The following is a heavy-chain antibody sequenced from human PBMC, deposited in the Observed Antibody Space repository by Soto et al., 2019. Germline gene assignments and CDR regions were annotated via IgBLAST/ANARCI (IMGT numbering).Heavy chain of an antibody. CDR2: ISGDDTTK. J-gene: IGHJ4*02. V-gene: IGHV3-11*01. Sequence: GGSLRLSCAVSGFTVSNNYMTWVRQAPGKGLEWVSKISGDDTTKYYADSVKGRFTVSRDNAKNSLYLQMTSLRAEDTAVYYCAGDPYYYGSAFWGQGTLVTVSS. CDR1: GFTVSNNY. CDR3: AGDPYYYGSAF. D-gene: IGHD3-10*01.